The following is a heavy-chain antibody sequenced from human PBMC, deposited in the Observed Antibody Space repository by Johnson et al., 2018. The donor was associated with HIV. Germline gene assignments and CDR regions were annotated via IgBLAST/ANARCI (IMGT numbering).Heavy chain of an antibody. CDR1: GFTFSSYG. V-gene: IGHV3-23*04. CDR3: ARENSSGYHDAFDI. Sequence: EQLVESGGGVVQPGRSLRLSCAASGFTFSSYGMHWVRQAPGKGLEWVSAISGRGGSTYYADSVKGRFTISRDNSKNTLYLQMNSLRAEDTALYYCARENSSGYHDAFDIWGQGTLVTVSS. D-gene: IGHD3-22*01. CDR2: ISGRGGST. J-gene: IGHJ3*02.